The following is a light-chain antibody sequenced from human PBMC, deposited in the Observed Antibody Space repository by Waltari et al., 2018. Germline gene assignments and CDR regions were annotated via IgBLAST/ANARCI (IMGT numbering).Light chain of an antibody. CDR2: DAS. Sequence: EIVLTQSPATLSLSPGERATLSCRARPSVGKFSAWYEQKPGQAPSLLICDASIRATGIPDRFSGSGSVTDFSLTISRLEPEDFALYYCQRYVRLPVSFGQGTKVGIK. CDR1: PSVGKF. V-gene: IGKV3-20*01. J-gene: IGKJ1*01. CDR3: QRYVRLPVS.